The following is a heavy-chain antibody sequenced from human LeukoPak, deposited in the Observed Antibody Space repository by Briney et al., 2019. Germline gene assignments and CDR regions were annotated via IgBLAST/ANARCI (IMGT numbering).Heavy chain of an antibody. D-gene: IGHD3-10*01. Sequence: SETLSLTCAVYGGSFSGYYWSWIRQPPGKGLEWIGEINHSGSTNYNPSLKSRVTMSVDTSKNQFSLKLSSVTAADTAVYYCARDTMVRGVTPVKYYYYGMDVWGQGTTVTVSS. CDR3: ARDTMVRGVTPVKYYYYGMDV. J-gene: IGHJ6*02. V-gene: IGHV4-34*01. CDR1: GGSFSGYY. CDR2: INHSGST.